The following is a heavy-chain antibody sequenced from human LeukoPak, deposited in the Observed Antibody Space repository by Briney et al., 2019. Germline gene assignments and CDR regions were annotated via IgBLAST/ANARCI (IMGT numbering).Heavy chain of an antibody. J-gene: IGHJ4*02. CDR2: IYYSGST. Sequence: SQTLSLTRTLSGGSIISGDYYWSWIREPPGKGLEWIGSIYYSGSTYYNPSLKNRVTITVDTSKNQSSLKLSSVPAADTAVYYCANLSPQRRGVIAHDYWGQGTLVTVSS. V-gene: IGHV4-30-4*01. D-gene: IGHD3-10*01. CDR1: GGSIISGDYY. CDR3: ANLSPQRRGVIAHDY.